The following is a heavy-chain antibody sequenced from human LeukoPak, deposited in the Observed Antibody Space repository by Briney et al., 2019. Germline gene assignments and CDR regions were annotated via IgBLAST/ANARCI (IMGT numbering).Heavy chain of an antibody. V-gene: IGHV3-30*04. CDR3: ARDRRWLQYSDY. Sequence: GGSLRLSCAASGFTFSSYAMHWVRQAPGKGLEWVAVISYDGSNKYYADSVKGRFTITRDNSKNTLYLEMNSLRPEDRAVYYCARDRRWLQYSDYWGQGTLVTVSS. D-gene: IGHD5-24*01. J-gene: IGHJ4*02. CDR1: GFTFSSYA. CDR2: ISYDGSNK.